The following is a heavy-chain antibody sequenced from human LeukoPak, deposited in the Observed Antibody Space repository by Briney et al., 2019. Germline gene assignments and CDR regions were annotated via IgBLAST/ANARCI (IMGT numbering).Heavy chain of an antibody. CDR3: ARGSPPPYCSSTSCQNRAYFDY. Sequence: PSETLSLTCTVSGYSISSGYYWGWIRQPPGKGLEWIGSIYHSGSTNYNPSLKSRVTISVDTSKNQFSLKLSSVTAADTAVYYCARGSPPPYCSSTSCQNRAYFDYWGQGTLVTVSS. CDR1: GYSISSGYY. D-gene: IGHD2-2*01. CDR2: IYHSGST. V-gene: IGHV4-38-2*02. J-gene: IGHJ4*02.